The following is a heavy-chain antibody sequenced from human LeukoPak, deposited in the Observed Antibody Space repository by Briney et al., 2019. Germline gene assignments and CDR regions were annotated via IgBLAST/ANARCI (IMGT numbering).Heavy chain of an antibody. CDR2: INHSGST. D-gene: IGHD1-26*01. J-gene: IGHJ4*02. Sequence: SETLSLTCAVYGGSFSGYYWSWIRQPPGKGLEWIGEINHSGSTNYNPSLKSRVTISVDTSKNQFSLKLSSVTAADTAVYYCARGIVGVPWGQGTLVTVSS. CDR1: GGSFSGYY. CDR3: ARGIVGVP. V-gene: IGHV4-34*01.